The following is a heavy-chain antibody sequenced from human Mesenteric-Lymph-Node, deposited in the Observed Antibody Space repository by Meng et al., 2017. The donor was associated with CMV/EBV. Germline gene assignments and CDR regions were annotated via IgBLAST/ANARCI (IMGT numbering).Heavy chain of an antibody. CDR2: ISDIGSGT. Sequence: GESLKISCVASGFTFISYAMSWVRQAPGEGLQWVSTISDIGSGTNYADSVKGRFTISRDNSQNTLYLQMNSLRADDAAVYYCARDSGGYCSGGSCYSTDWGQGTLVTVSS. CDR1: GFTFISYA. J-gene: IGHJ4*02. CDR3: ARDSGGYCSGGSCYSTD. D-gene: IGHD2-15*01. V-gene: IGHV3-23*01.